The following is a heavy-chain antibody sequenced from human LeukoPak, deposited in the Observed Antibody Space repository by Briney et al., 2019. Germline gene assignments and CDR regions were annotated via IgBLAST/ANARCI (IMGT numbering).Heavy chain of an antibody. D-gene: IGHD1-20*01. Sequence: SGTLSLTCAVSGGSISSSNWWSWVRQPPGKGLEWIGEIYHSGSTNYNPSLKSRVTISVDKSKNQFSLKLSSVTAADTAVYYCARGSPGYNWNDGHAFDIWGQGTMVTVSS. J-gene: IGHJ3*02. V-gene: IGHV4-4*02. CDR1: GGSISSSNW. CDR3: ARGSPGYNWNDGHAFDI. CDR2: IYHSGST.